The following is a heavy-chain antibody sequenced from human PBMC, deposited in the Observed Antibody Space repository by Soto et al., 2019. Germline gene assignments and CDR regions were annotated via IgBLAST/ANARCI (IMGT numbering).Heavy chain of an antibody. CDR1: GFTFSSYA. CDR3: AKGDVDTAMVSSWFDP. D-gene: IGHD5-18*01. CDR2: ISGSGGST. Sequence: EVQPLESGGGLVQPGGSLRLSCAASGFTFSSYAMSWVRQAPGKGLEWVSAISGSGGSTYYADSVKGRFTISRDNSKNTLYLQMNSLRAEDTAVYYCAKGDVDTAMVSSWFDPWGQGTLVTVSS. J-gene: IGHJ5*02. V-gene: IGHV3-23*01.